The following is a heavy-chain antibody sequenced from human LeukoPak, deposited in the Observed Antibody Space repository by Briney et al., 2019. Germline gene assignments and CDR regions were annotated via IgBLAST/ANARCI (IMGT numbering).Heavy chain of an antibody. V-gene: IGHV3-74*03. Sequence: GESLRLSCETSGFTLKNYWMSWLRRAPGKGLEWVSRSKYDGSTAMYAESVKSRFTISRDNAKNSLYLQMNSLRAEDTAVYYCARGRGVPAAMYDYWGQGTLVTVSS. CDR2: SKYDGSTA. J-gene: IGHJ4*02. CDR3: ARGRGVPAAMYDY. D-gene: IGHD2-2*01. CDR1: GFTLKNYW.